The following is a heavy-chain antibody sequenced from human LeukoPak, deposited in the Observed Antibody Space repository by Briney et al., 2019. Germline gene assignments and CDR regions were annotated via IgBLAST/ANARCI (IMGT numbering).Heavy chain of an antibody. CDR3: ARVFTIAAAGVNY. Sequence: GGSLRLSCAASGFTFSSYSMNWVRQAPGKGLEWVSSISSSSSYIYYADSVKGRFTISRDDAKNSLYLQMNSLRAEDTAVYYCARVFTIAAAGVNYWGQGTLVTVSS. CDR1: GFTFSSYS. CDR2: ISSSSSYI. D-gene: IGHD6-13*01. J-gene: IGHJ4*02. V-gene: IGHV3-21*01.